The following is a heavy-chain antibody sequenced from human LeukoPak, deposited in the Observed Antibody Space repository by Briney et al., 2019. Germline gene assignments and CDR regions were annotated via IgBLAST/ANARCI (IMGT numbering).Heavy chain of an antibody. V-gene: IGHV4-30-4*01. CDR2: IYHSGSA. D-gene: IGHD6-13*01. CDR1: GGSISSGDYY. CDR3: ARGLGSSWYGD. J-gene: IGHJ4*02. Sequence: SETLSLTCTVSGGSISSGDYYWTWTRQPPGRGLECIGYIYHSGSAYYNPSLQSRLTISVDTSKNQFSLKLRSVTAADTAVYYCARGLGSSWYGDWGQRTLVTVSS.